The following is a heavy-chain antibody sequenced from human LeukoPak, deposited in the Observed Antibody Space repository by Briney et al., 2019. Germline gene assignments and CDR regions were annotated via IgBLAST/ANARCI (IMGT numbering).Heavy chain of an antibody. CDR1: GFTFSNAW. V-gene: IGHV3-15*01. J-gene: IGHJ4*02. D-gene: IGHD2-15*01. CDR2: IKSKTDGGTT. Sequence: GGSLRLSCAASGFTFSNAWMSWVRQAPGKGLGWVGRIKSKTDGGTTDYAAPVKGRFTISRDDSKNTLYLQMNSLKTEDTAVYYCTTARCSGGSCFDYWGQGTLVTVSS. CDR3: TTARCSGGSCFDY.